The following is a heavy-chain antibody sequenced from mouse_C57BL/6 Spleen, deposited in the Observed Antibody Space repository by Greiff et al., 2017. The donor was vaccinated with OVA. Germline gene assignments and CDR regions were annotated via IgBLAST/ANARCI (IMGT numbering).Heavy chain of an antibody. CDR2: IDPETGGT. J-gene: IGHJ2*01. D-gene: IGHD4-1*01. Sequence: QVQLQQSGAELVRPGASVTLSCKASGYTFTDYEMHWVKQTPVHGLEWIGAIDPETGGTAYNQKFKGKAILTADKSSSTAYMELRSLTSEDSAVYYCTKNWGDGASYYFDYWGQGTTLTVSS. V-gene: IGHV1-15*01. CDR1: GYTFTDYE. CDR3: TKNWGDGASYYFDY.